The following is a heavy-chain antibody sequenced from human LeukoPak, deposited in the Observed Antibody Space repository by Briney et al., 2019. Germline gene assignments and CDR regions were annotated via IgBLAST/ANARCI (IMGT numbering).Heavy chain of an antibody. Sequence: GGSLRLSCATSGFIFSNYAMSWVRQAPGKGLEWVSAISESGDETYHADSVKGRFTISRDTSKSTLYLQLNSLRAEDTAIYYCAKGIDSTGYYPFDYWGQGTLVTVSS. D-gene: IGHD3-22*01. V-gene: IGHV3-23*01. CDR1: GFIFSNYA. CDR3: AKGIDSTGYYPFDY. J-gene: IGHJ4*02. CDR2: ISESGDET.